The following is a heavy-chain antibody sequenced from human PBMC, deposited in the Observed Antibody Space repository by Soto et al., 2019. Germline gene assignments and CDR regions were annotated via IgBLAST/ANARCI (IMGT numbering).Heavy chain of an antibody. D-gene: IGHD1-1*01. V-gene: IGHV2-5*01. J-gene: IGHJ3*02. CDR3: ARGLATLPVFAFDI. CDR2: VYWNDDK. CDR1: GISLSTSGVG. Sequence: SGPTLVNPTQTLTLTCTLSGISLSTSGVGLGWIRQTPGKALEWLALVYWNDDKHYSPSLKSRLTITKDTSKNQTILTMTNMDPVDTATYFCARGLATLPVFAFDIWGQGTVVTVSS.